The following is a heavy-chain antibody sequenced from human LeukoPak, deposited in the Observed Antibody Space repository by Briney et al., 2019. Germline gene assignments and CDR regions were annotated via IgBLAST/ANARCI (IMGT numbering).Heavy chain of an antibody. D-gene: IGHD6-19*01. Sequence: KSSETLSLTCTVSGGSISSYYWSWIRQPPGKGLEWIGYIYYSGSTNYSPSLKSRVTISVDTSKNQFSLKLSSVTAADTAVYYCARLYSSGWYYFDYWGQGTLVTVSS. V-gene: IGHV4-59*08. CDR2: IYYSGST. CDR1: GGSISSYY. CDR3: ARLYSSGWYYFDY. J-gene: IGHJ4*02.